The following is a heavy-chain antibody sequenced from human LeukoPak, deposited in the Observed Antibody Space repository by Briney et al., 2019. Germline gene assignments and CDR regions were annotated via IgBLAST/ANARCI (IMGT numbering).Heavy chain of an antibody. J-gene: IGHJ5*02. D-gene: IGHD6-13*01. Sequence: SQTLSLTCTVSGDSISSGDYYWRWIRQPPGKGLEWIGEINHSGSTNYNPSLKSRVTISVDTSKNQFSLKLSSVTAADTAVYYCARGASSWYYYNILVDVPNWFDPWGQGTLVTVSS. CDR3: ARGASSWYYYNILVDVPNWFDP. CDR2: INHSGST. CDR1: GDSISSGDYY. V-gene: IGHV4-30-4*08.